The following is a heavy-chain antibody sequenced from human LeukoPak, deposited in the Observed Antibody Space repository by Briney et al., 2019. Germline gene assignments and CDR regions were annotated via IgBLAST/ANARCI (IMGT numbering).Heavy chain of an antibody. J-gene: IGHJ4*02. CDR2: IYYSGST. CDR1: GGSISSYY. CDR3: ARNLGGSSWVFDY. Sequence: SSETLSLTCTVSGGSISSYYWSWIRQPPGKGLEWIGYIYYSGSTNYNPSLKSRATISVDTSKNQFSLKLSSVTAADTAVYYCARNLGGSSWVFDYWGKGTLVTVSS. D-gene: IGHD6-13*01. V-gene: IGHV4-59*01.